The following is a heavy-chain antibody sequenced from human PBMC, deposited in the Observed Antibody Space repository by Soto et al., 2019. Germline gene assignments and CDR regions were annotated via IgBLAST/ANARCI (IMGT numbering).Heavy chain of an antibody. V-gene: IGHV3-48*03. J-gene: IGHJ4*02. CDR2: ISSAGSTM. Sequence: VQLVESGGGLVQPGGSLRLSCAASGFVFDNYEMNWVRQAPGKGLEWISYISSAGSTMYYADSVRGRFTISRDNAVNSLYLPMNSLRAEDTAVYYCAKEATNINNFDYWGQGTLVAVSS. CDR3: AKEATNINNFDY. CDR1: GFVFDNYE. D-gene: IGHD5-12*01.